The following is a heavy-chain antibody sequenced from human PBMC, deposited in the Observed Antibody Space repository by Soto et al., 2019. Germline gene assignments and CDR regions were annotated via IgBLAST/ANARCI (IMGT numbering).Heavy chain of an antibody. CDR1: GGSISSGGYY. Sequence: LSLTCTVSGGSISSGGYYWSWIRQHPGKGLEWIGYIYYSGSTYYNPSLKSRVTISVDTSKNQFSLKLSSVTAADTAVYYCARVWYYYDSSGYPDAFDIWGQGTMVTVSS. CDR2: IYYSGST. V-gene: IGHV4-31*03. CDR3: ARVWYYYDSSGYPDAFDI. J-gene: IGHJ3*02. D-gene: IGHD3-22*01.